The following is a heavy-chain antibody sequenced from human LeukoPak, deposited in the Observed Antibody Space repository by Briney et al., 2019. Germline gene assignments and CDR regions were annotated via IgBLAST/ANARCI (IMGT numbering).Heavy chain of an antibody. CDR1: GFTSSSYW. J-gene: IGHJ4*02. Sequence: GGSLRLSCAASGFTSSSYWMHWVRQAPGKGLVWVSRINSDGSSITYADFVKGRFTIPRDNAKNTLFLQMNGLRVEDTAVYCCARDGRVSGYDFDCWGQGTLVTVSS. CDR3: ARDGRVSGYDFDC. V-gene: IGHV3-74*03. CDR2: INSDGSSI. D-gene: IGHD5-12*01.